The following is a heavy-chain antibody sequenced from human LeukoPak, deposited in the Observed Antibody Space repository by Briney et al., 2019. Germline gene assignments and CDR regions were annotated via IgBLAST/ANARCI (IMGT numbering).Heavy chain of an antibody. CDR2: IRYDGSNK. J-gene: IGHJ6*03. Sequence: GGSLRLSCAASGFTFSSYGMHWVRQAPGKGLEWVAFIRYDGSNKYYADSVKGRFTISRDNSKNTLYLKMNSLRGEDTAVYYCARRSSSGWYPDYYYYMDVWGKGTTVTISS. CDR3: ARRSSSGWYPDYYYYMDV. D-gene: IGHD6-19*01. CDR1: GFTFSSYG. V-gene: IGHV3-30*02.